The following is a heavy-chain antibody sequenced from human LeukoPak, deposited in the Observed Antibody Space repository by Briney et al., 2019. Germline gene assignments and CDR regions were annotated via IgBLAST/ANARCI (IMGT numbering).Heavy chain of an antibody. Sequence: SQTLSLTCTVPGGSISSGDYYWSWIRQPPGKGLEWIGYIYYSGSTYYNPSLKSRVTISVDTSKNQFSLKLSSVTAADTAVYYCARVGNWWELDYWGQGTLVTVSS. V-gene: IGHV4-30-4*08. CDR3: ARVGNWWELDY. D-gene: IGHD2-15*01. J-gene: IGHJ4*02. CDR2: IYYSGST. CDR1: GGSISSGDYY.